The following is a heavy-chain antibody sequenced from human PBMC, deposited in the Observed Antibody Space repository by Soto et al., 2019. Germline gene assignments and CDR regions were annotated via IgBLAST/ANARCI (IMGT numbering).Heavy chain of an antibody. CDR2: ISDNGGTT. J-gene: IGHJ4*02. Sequence: GGSLRLSSAASAFTFSNNAMSRVRQAPGKGLEWVSSISDNGGTTYYADSVKGRLTISRDNSKNTLYLQMNSLRAEDTAVYYCARGLDLVAPVGLVYRGQGTPVTVSS. D-gene: IGHD5-12*01. CDR3: ARGLDLVAPVGLVY. CDR1: AFTFSNNA. V-gene: IGHV3-23*01.